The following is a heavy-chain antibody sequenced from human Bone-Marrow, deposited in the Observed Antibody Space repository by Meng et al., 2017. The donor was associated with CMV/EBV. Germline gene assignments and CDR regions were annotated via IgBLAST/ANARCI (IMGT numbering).Heavy chain of an antibody. J-gene: IGHJ4*02. Sequence: GESLKISCAASGFTFSTYAMTWVRLAPGKGLEWVSAISGSGTSTYYADSVKGRFTISRGNSKNTLYLQMNSLRVEDTAVYYCAKEPSSWYRPSFDYWGQRNLVNVDS. V-gene: IGHV3-23*01. CDR3: AKEPSSWYRPSFDY. CDR1: GFTFSTYA. D-gene: IGHD6-13*01. CDR2: ISGSGTST.